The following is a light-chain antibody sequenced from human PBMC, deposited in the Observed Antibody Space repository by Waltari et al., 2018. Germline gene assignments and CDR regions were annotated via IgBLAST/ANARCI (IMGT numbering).Light chain of an antibody. V-gene: IGKV1-5*03. CDR2: RTS. J-gene: IGKJ1*01. CDR1: QSIRYW. CDR3: QQYNSYPWT. Sequence: DTQLTQSPSTLSASVGDGVTITCRASQSIRYWLAWYQQKPGKAPKVLIYRTSSLEDGGPSRFSGSRSGTEFTLSISSLQPDDFATYYCQQYNSYPWTFGQGTKVEIK.